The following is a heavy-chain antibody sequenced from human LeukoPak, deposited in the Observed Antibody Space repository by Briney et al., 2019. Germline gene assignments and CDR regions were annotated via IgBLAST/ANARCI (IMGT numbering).Heavy chain of an antibody. Sequence: GRSLRLSCAASGFTFSVYGMHWVRQAPGKGLEWVAVILYDGSNQYYADSVKGRFTISRDNSKNTLYLQMNSLRAEDTAVYYCAKDRGRPRVATTLYYFDYWGQGTLVTVSS. CDR2: ILYDGSNQ. CDR3: AKDRGRPRVATTLYYFDY. CDR1: GFTFSVYG. V-gene: IGHV3-33*06. J-gene: IGHJ4*02. D-gene: IGHD5-12*01.